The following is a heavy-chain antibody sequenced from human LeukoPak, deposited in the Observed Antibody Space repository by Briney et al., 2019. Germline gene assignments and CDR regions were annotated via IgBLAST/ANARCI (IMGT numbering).Heavy chain of an antibody. Sequence: PGGSLRLSCAASGFTFDVYAMHWVRQAPGKGLEWVSLISGDGGSTYYADSVKGRFTISRDNSKNSLYLQMNSLRTEDTALYYCAKDLYSYGRYYYYYYYMDVWGKGTTVTVSS. CDR3: AKDLYSYGRYYYYYYYMDV. CDR2: ISGDGGST. D-gene: IGHD5-18*01. V-gene: IGHV3-43*02. CDR1: GFTFDVYA. J-gene: IGHJ6*03.